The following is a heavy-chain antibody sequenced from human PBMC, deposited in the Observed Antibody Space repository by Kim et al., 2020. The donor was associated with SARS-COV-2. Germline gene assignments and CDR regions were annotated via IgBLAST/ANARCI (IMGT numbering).Heavy chain of an antibody. D-gene: IGHD3-10*01. J-gene: IGHJ5*02. CDR3: ARGPITMVRGVIPWFDP. Sequence: LHTRVTISVDTSKNQFSLKLSSVTAADTAVYYCARGPITMVRGVIPWFDPWGQGTLVTVSS. V-gene: IGHV4-34*01.